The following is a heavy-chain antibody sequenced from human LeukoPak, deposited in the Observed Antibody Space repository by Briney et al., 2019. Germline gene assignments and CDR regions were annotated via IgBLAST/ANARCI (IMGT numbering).Heavy chain of an antibody. CDR2: IHYTGST. CDR3: ARVRRRRVVPAAIGAFDI. Sequence: PSETLSLTCRVSGGSLSPNYWNWVRQTPGKGLEWIGYIHYTGSTSYNPSLKSRITISVDTSEDQVSLTVKSVTAADTAVYYCARVRRRRVVPAAIGAFDIWGQGTMVTVSS. D-gene: IGHD2-2*01. V-gene: IGHV4-59*01. J-gene: IGHJ3*02. CDR1: GGSLSPNY.